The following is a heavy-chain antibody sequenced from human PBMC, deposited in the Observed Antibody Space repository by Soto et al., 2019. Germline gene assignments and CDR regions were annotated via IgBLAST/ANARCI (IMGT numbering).Heavy chain of an antibody. CDR2: INQDGSEK. Sequence: EVQLVESGGGLVQPGGSLRLSCAASGFTSSSYWMSWVRQAPGRGLEWVANINQDGSEKYYVDSVRGRFTISRDNAKNSLYLQMNSLRAEDTAVYYCASAPNWNYGYWGQGTLVTVSS. CDR3: ASAPNWNYGY. D-gene: IGHD1-7*01. V-gene: IGHV3-7*01. J-gene: IGHJ4*02. CDR1: GFTSSSYW.